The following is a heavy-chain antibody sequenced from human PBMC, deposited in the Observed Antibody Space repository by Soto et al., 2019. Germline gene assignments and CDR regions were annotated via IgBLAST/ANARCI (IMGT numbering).Heavy chain of an antibody. Sequence: ASVKVSCKASGYTFTSYAMHWVRQAPGQRLEWMGWINAGNGNTKYSQKFQGRVTITRDTSASTAYMELSSLRSEDTAVYYCARVIPPKIAVAGNWFDPWGQGTLVTVSS. J-gene: IGHJ5*02. V-gene: IGHV1-3*01. D-gene: IGHD6-19*01. CDR1: GYTFTSYA. CDR2: INAGNGNT. CDR3: ARVIPPKIAVAGNWFDP.